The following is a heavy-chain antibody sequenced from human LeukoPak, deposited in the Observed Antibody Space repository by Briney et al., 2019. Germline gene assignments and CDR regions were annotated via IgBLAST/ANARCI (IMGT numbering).Heavy chain of an antibody. V-gene: IGHV3-30-3*01. CDR1: GFTFSSYA. D-gene: IGHD3-22*01. CDR2: ISYDGSNK. J-gene: IGHJ1*01. CDR3: ARGSTMIVRAEYFQH. Sequence: GRSLRLSCAASGFTFSSYAMHWVRQAPGKGLEWVAVISYDGSNKYYADSVKGRFTISRDNSKNTLYLQMNSLRAEDTAVYYGARGSTMIVRAEYFQHWGQGTLVTVSS.